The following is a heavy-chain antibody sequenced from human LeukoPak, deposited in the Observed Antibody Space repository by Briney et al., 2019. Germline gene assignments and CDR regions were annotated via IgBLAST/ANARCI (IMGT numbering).Heavy chain of an antibody. CDR3: ASLLTPYHGSGGGGMDV. CDR2: ISGDGSLT. Sequence: GGSLRLSCAASGFTFSTHWMYWVRQAPGKEFVWVSRISGDGSLTSYADSVRGRFTFSRDNAKETLYLQMTSLRVEDTAVYSCASLLTPYHGSGGGGMDVWGQGTTVTVSS. CDR1: GFTFSTHW. J-gene: IGHJ6*02. V-gene: IGHV3-74*01. D-gene: IGHD3-10*01.